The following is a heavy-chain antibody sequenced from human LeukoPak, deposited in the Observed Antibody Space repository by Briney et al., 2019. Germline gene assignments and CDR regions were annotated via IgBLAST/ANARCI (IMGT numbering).Heavy chain of an antibody. V-gene: IGHV5-51*01. CDR2: IYPADSDT. CDR3: AIQSRDGSKTRGYYFDY. J-gene: IGHJ4*02. Sequence: GESLKISCQASGYIFTNYWIGWVRQMPGKGLESMGIIYPADSDTTYSPSFQGQVTISADKSINTVYLQWSSLKASDTAMYYCAIQSRDGSKTRGYYFDYWGQGTLVTVSS. D-gene: IGHD3-10*01. CDR1: GYIFTNYW.